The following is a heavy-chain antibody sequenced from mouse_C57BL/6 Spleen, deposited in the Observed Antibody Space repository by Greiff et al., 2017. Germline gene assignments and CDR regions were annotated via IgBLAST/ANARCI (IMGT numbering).Heavy chain of an antibody. J-gene: IGHJ2*01. CDR2: INYDGSST. CDR3: AREGYYGPSYYFDY. CDR1: GFTFSDYY. V-gene: IGHV5-16*01. Sequence: EVKVVESEGGLVQPGSSMKLSCTASGFTFSDYYMAWVRQVPEKGLEWVANINYDGSSTYYLDSLKSRFIISRDNAKNILYLQMSSLKSEDTATYYCAREGYYGPSYYFDYWGQGTTLTVSS. D-gene: IGHD1-1*01.